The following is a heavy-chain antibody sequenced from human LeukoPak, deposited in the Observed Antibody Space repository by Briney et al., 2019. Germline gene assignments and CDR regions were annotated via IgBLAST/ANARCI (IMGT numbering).Heavy chain of an antibody. V-gene: IGHV3-23*01. CDR3: AKDLESGYYDYVWGSYRPFDH. Sequence: GGCLRLSCAASGFTFSSDAMSWVREAPGKGLEWVSAISGSGGSTYYADSVKGRFTISRDNSKNTLYLQMNSLRAEDTAVYYCAKDLESGYYDYVWGSYRPFDHWGLGTLVTVSS. CDR2: ISGSGGST. D-gene: IGHD3-16*02. J-gene: IGHJ4*02. CDR1: GFTFSSDA.